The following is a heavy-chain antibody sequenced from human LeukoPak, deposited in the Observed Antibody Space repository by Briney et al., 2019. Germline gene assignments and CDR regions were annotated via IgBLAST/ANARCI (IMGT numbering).Heavy chain of an antibody. CDR2: INHSGST. D-gene: IGHD6-6*01. Sequence: SETLSLTCAVYGGSFSGYYWSWIRQPPGKGLEWIGEINHSGSTNYNPSLKSRVTISVDTSKNQFSLKQSSVTAADTAVYYCARVPAFIAARLNFDYWGQGTLVTVSS. V-gene: IGHV4-34*01. CDR1: GGSFSGYY. J-gene: IGHJ4*02. CDR3: ARVPAFIAARLNFDY.